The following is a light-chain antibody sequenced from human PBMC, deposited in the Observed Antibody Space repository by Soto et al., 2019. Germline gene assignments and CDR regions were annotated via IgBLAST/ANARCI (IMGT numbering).Light chain of an antibody. CDR3: HQRSRWPRT. CDR1: ESVSSTS. V-gene: IGKV3-11*01. Sequence: EIVLTQSPATLYLSPGERATLSCRASESVSSTSLTWLQHRPCQAPRLLIYDVSTRAPGIPARFSGSGSGTDFTLTISNLEPEDFAVYYCHQRSRWPRTFGQGTKLDMK. J-gene: IGKJ2*01. CDR2: DVS.